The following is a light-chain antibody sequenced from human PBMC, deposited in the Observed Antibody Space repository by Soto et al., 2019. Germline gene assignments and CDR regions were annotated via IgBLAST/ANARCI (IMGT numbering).Light chain of an antibody. J-gene: IGKJ4*01. CDR2: DAS. CDR3: QKRSDWPLT. V-gene: IGKV3-11*01. CDR1: QSVSSY. Sequence: EIVLTQSPATLSLSPGERVTLSCRASQSVSSYFAWYQQKPGLAPRLLIYDASTRAAGIPARFSGSGSGTDFTLTISSLEPDDFAVYYCQKRSDWPLTSGGGTKVEIK.